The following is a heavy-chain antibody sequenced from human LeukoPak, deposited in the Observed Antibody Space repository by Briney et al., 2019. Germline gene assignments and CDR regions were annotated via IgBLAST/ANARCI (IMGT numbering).Heavy chain of an antibody. J-gene: IGHJ4*02. CDR2: ISHDGSNK. CDR1: GFTFSNYV. D-gene: IGHD3/OR15-3a*01. V-gene: IGHV3-30-3*01. Sequence: GGSLRLSCAASGFTFSNYVIHWVRQAPGKGLEWVAVISHDGSNKYYADSVKGRFTISRDNAKNSLYLQMNSLRAEDTAVYYCARVDIFGRLYWGQGTLVTVSS. CDR3: ARVDIFGRLY.